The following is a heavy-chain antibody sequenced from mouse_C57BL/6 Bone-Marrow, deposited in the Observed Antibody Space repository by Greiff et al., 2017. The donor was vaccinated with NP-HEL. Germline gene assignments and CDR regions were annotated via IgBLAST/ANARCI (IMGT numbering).Heavy chain of an antibody. CDR3: ARGDYYGSPYWYFDV. D-gene: IGHD1-1*01. V-gene: IGHV1-82*01. CDR2: IYPGDGDT. CDR1: GYAFSSSW. J-gene: IGHJ1*03. Sequence: QVQLKESGPELVKPGASVKISCKASGYAFSSSWMNWVKQRPGKGLEWIGRIYPGDGDTNYNGKFKGKATLTADKSSSTAYMQLSSLTSEDSAVYYCARGDYYGSPYWYFDVWGTGTTVTVSS.